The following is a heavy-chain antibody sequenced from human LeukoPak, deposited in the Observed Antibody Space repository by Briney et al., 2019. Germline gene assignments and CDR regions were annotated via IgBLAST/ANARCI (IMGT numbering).Heavy chain of an antibody. J-gene: IGHJ4*02. CDR1: GGSISSYY. Sequence: PSETLSLTCTVSGGSISSYYWSWIRQPPGKGLEWIGYIYYSGSTNYNPSLKSRVTISVDTSKNQFSLKLSSVTAADTAVYYCARDLDGVLDYWGQGTLVTVSS. CDR3: ARDLDGVLDY. V-gene: IGHV4-59*01. D-gene: IGHD2-8*01. CDR2: IYYSGST.